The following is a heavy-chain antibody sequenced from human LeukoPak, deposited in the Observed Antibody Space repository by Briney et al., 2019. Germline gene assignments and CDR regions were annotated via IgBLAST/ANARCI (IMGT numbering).Heavy chain of an antibody. CDR1: GLTFSSYA. CDR3: AKGGSSWTTDLYYFDY. J-gene: IGHJ4*02. CDR2: ISGSGGST. V-gene: IGHV3-23*01. Sequence: GGSLRLSCAASGLTFSSYAMSWVRQAPGKGLEWVSAISGSGGSTYYADSVKGRFTISRDNSKNTLYLQMNSLRAEDTAVYYCAKGGSSWTTDLYYFDYWGQGTLVTVSS. D-gene: IGHD6-13*01.